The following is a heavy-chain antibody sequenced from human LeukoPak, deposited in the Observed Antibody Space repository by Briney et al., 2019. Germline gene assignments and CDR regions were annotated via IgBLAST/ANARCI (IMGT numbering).Heavy chain of an antibody. CDR1: GGSISSGSYH. CDR2: IYTSGST. V-gene: IGHV4-61*09. J-gene: IGHJ6*03. Sequence: SQTLSLTCTVSGGSISSGSYHWSWIRQPAGKGLEWIGHIYTSGSTNYNLSLKSRVTISVDTSKNQFSLNLSSVTAADTAVYYCARHGRAIWRWVAAYYMDVWGKGTTVTISS. D-gene: IGHD2-15*01. CDR3: ARHGRAIWRWVAAYYMDV.